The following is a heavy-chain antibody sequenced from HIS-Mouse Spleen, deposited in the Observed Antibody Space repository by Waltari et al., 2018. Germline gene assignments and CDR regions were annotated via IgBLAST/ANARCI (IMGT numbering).Heavy chain of an antibody. J-gene: IGHJ3*02. D-gene: IGHD1-1*01. Sequence: QVQLVQSGAEVKKPGASVKVSCKASGYTFTGYYMHLVRQGPGQGLEWMGWNNPNRGGTNYAQKFQGRVTMTRDTSISTAYMELSRLRSDDTAVYYCARGTGTDAFDIWGQGTMVTVSS. CDR2: NNPNRGGT. V-gene: IGHV1-2*02. CDR3: ARGTGTDAFDI. CDR1: GYTFTGYY.